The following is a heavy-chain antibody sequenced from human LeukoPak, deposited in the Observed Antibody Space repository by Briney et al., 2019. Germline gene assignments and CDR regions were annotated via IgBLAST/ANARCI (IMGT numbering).Heavy chain of an antibody. D-gene: IGHD1-26*01. V-gene: IGHV3-23*01. CDR1: GFTFSSYA. Sequence: GGSLRLPCAASGFTFSSYAMSWVRQAPGKGLEWVSAISGSGGSTYYADSVKGRFTISRDNSKNTLYLQMNSLRAEDTAVYYCAKMRWELLSFDYWGQGTLVTVSS. CDR2: ISGSGGST. J-gene: IGHJ4*02. CDR3: AKMRWELLSFDY.